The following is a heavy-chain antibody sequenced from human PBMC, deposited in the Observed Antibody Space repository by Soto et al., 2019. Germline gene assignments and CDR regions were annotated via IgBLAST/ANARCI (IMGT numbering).Heavy chain of an antibody. CDR2: ISDDGSNK. CDR3: ARDRFASSWSYFDY. J-gene: IGHJ4*02. V-gene: IGHV3-30-3*01. D-gene: IGHD6-13*01. CDR1: GFTFSNYA. Sequence: GGSLRLSCGASGFTFSNYALHWVRQAPGKGLEWVAVISDDGSNKYYADSVKGRFTISRDNSKNTLYLQMNSLRAEDTAVYYCARDRFASSWSYFDYWGQGTPVTVSS.